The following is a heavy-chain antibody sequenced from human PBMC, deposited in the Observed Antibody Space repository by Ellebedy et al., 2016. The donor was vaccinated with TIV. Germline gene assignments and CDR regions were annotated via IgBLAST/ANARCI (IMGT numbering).Heavy chain of an antibody. CDR3: ARGGNWGLAY. Sequence: SETLSLXXAVYGGSFSGYYWSWIRQSPEKGFEWIGEINHSGNTRHSPSLKGRGITSVDTSKNQFSLKVNSVTAADTAVYYCARGGNWGLAYWGQGTLVTVSS. V-gene: IGHV4-34*01. CDR1: GGSFSGYY. J-gene: IGHJ4*02. D-gene: IGHD7-27*01. CDR2: INHSGNT.